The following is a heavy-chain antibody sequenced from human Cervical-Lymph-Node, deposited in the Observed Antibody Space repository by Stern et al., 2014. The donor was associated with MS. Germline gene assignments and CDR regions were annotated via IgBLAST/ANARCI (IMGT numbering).Heavy chain of an antibody. V-gene: IGHV1-69*01. D-gene: IGHD2-8*01. Sequence: VQLVESGAEVKQPGSSVKVSCKASGGTFINHAISWVRQAPGQGLEWMGGVIPIFGTTHYAQKFQGRVTITADESATTAYMELTSLRSQDTAVYYCARDNDDNGMDVWGQGTTVIVSS. CDR2: VIPIFGTT. J-gene: IGHJ6*02. CDR1: GGTFINHA. CDR3: ARDNDDNGMDV.